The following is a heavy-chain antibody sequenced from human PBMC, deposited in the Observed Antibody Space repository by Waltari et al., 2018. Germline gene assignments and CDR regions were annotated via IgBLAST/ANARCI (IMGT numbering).Heavy chain of an antibody. D-gene: IGHD6-13*01. CDR1: GGTNSRYY. J-gene: IGHJ4*02. V-gene: IGHV4-4*07. CDR3: ARGASIAAAGRGDFDY. CDR2: IYTSGST. Sequence: QVQLQESGPGLVKASETLSLTCTVSGGTNSRYYWNWIRQPAGKGLEWIGRIYTSGSTNYNPSLKSRVTMSVDTSKNQFSLKLSSVTAADTAVYYCARGASIAAAGRGDFDYWGQGSLVTVSS.